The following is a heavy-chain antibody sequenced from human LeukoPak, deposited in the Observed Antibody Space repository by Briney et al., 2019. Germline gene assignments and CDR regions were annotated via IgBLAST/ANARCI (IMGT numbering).Heavy chain of an antibody. D-gene: IGHD5-18*01. CDR1: GFTFDDYA. CDR2: ISGDGGST. Sequence: PGGSLRLSCAASGFTFDDYAMHWVRQAPGKGLEWVSLISGDGGSTYYADSVKGRFTISRDNAKNSLCLLMNSLRAEDTAVYYCARGGSRYSYVTGAFDIWGQGTLVTVSS. J-gene: IGHJ3*02. CDR3: ARGGSRYSYVTGAFDI. V-gene: IGHV3-43*02.